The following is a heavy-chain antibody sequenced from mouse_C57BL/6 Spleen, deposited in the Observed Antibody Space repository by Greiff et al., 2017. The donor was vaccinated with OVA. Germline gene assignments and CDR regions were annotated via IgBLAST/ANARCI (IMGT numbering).Heavy chain of an antibody. V-gene: IGHV1-82*01. CDR3: ARCGGYWYFDV. Sequence: VKLQQSGPELVKPGASVKISCKASGYAFSSSWMNWVKQRPGKGLEWIGRIYPGDGDTNYNGKFKGKATLTADKSSSTAYMQLSSLTSEDSAVYFCARCGGYWYFDVWGTGTTVTVSS. CDR2: IYPGDGDT. J-gene: IGHJ1*03. D-gene: IGHD1-1*02. CDR1: GYAFSSSW.